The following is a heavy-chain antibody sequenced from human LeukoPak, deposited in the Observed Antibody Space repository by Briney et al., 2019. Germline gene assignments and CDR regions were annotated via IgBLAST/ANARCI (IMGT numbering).Heavy chain of an antibody. CDR2: IYYSGST. V-gene: IGHV4-59*08. J-gene: IGHJ5*02. D-gene: IGHD2-21*01. Sequence: SETLSLICTVSGGSISSYYWSWIRQPPGKGLEWIGYIYYSGSTNYNPSLRSRVTISVDTSKNQFSLKLSSVTAADTAVYYCARLFTSPGWFDPWGQGTLVTVSS. CDR3: ARLFTSPGWFDP. CDR1: GGSISSYY.